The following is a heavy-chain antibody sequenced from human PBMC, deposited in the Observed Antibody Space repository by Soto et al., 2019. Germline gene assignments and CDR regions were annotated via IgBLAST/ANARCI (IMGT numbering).Heavy chain of an antibody. J-gene: IGHJ6*02. CDR3: ARDIVVVPAAIPLAGYYGMDV. Sequence: PSETLSLTCTVSGGSISSGDYYWSWIRQPPGKGLEWIGYIYYSGSTYYNPSLKSRVTISVDTSKNQFSLELSSVTAADTAVYYCARDIVVVPAAIPLAGYYGMDVWGQGTTVTVSS. D-gene: IGHD2-2*02. CDR1: GGSISSGDYY. CDR2: IYYSGST. V-gene: IGHV4-30-4*01.